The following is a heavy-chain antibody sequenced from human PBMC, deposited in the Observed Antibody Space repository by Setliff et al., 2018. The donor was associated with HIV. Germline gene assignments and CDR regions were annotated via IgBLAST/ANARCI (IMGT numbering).Heavy chain of an antibody. V-gene: IGHV4-59*01. CDR3: ARGSSGWTFDY. J-gene: IGHJ4*02. Sequence: SETLSLTCNVSGVSISSYYWNWIRQPPGKGLEWIGYIYYSGGTNYNPSLKSRVTISADKSKNQFSLKLSSVAAADTAVYYCARGSSGWTFDYWGQGTLVTVSS. CDR1: GVSISSYY. CDR2: IYYSGGT. D-gene: IGHD6-19*01.